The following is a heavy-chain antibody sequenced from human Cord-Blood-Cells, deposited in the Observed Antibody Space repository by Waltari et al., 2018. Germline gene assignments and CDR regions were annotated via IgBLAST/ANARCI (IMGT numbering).Heavy chain of an antibody. D-gene: IGHD1-26*01. V-gene: IGHV4-59*01. Sequence: QVQLQESGPGLVKPSETLSLTCTVSGGPISSYYWSWIRQPSGKGLEWIGYIYYSGSTNYNPSLKSRVTISVDTSKNQFSLKLSSVTAADTAVYYCARDFQRYGIVGATGAFDIWGQGTMVTVSS. CDR2: IYYSGST. CDR3: ARDFQRYGIVGATGAFDI. J-gene: IGHJ3*02. CDR1: GGPISSYY.